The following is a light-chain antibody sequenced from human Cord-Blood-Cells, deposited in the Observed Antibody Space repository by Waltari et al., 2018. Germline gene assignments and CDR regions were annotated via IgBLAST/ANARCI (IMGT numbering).Light chain of an antibody. CDR3: CSYAGSKRV. CDR2: EGS. CDR1: SSAVGSYNL. J-gene: IGLJ3*02. Sequence: QSALTQPASVSGSPGQSITISSTGTSSAVGSYNLVSWYQQHPGKAPKLMIYEGSKRPSGVSNRFSGSKSGNTASLTISGLQAEDEADYYCCSYAGSKRVFGGGTKLTVL. V-gene: IGLV2-23*01.